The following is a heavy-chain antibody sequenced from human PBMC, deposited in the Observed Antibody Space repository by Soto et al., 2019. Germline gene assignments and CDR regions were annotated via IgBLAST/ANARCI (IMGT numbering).Heavy chain of an antibody. CDR1: GGTFSIHT. J-gene: IGHJ2*01. CDR3: ARPDFGDYWYFDL. V-gene: IGHV1-69*08. CDR2: IIPALGTA. D-gene: IGHD4-17*01. Sequence: SVKVSCKASGGTFSIHTFSWVRQAPGQGLEWMGRIIPALGTATYAQKFQGRVTITADESATTVYMELNSLRSEDTAVYYCARPDFGDYWYFDLWGRGTLVTVSS.